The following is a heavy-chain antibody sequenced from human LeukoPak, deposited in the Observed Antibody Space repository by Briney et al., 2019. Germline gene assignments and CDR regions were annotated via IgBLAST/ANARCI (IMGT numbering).Heavy chain of an antibody. CDR1: GGTFSSYA. CDR3: ARDNSVGDIAWWFDP. D-gene: IGHD3-16*02. J-gene: IGHJ5*02. V-gene: IGHV1-46*01. CDR2: INPSGGST. Sequence: ASVKVSCKASGGTFSSYAISWVRQAPGQGLEWMGLINPSGGSTLYAQKFQGRVTMTRDMSTTTDYMELSSLRYEDTAVYYCARDNSVGDIAWWFDPWGQGTLVTVSS.